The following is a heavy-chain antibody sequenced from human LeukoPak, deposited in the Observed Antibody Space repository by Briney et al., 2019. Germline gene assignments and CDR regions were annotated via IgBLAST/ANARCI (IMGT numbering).Heavy chain of an antibody. CDR2: IDDDGAGT. Sequence: GGSLRLSCAASGFPFSGYWMHWVRQAPGKGLVWASRIDDDGAGTTYADSVKGRFTISRDNAKNTLYLQMNSLRVEDTAVYCCARSASGYDAWGQGTLVTVSS. V-gene: IGHV3-74*01. CDR3: ARSASGYDA. CDR1: GFPFSGYW. D-gene: IGHD5-12*01. J-gene: IGHJ5*02.